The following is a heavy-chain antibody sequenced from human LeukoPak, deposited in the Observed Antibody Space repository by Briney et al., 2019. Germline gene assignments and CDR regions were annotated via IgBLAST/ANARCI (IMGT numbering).Heavy chain of an antibody. D-gene: IGHD6-19*01. CDR1: GGSFSGYY. CDR3: AREKQWLILVDAPTRRSWFDP. V-gene: IGHV4-34*01. Sequence: PSETLTLTCAVYGGSFSGYYWSWIRQPPGKGLEWIGEINHSGSTNYNPSLKSRVTISVDTSKNQFSLKLSSVTAADTAVYYCAREKQWLILVDAPTRRSWFDPWGQGTLVTVSS. CDR2: INHSGST. J-gene: IGHJ5*02.